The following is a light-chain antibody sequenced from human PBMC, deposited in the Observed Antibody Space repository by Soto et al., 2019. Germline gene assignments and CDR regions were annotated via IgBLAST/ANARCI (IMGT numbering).Light chain of an antibody. V-gene: IGKV3D-15*01. CDR3: QHYNNWPRSIT. CDR2: GAS. Sequence: EVVMTQSPATLSVSPGETTRLSCRASQSINSDVAWYQQKVGQTPRLLIHGASTRATGIAARLSGSGSGTEFTLTISGLQSEDFALYYCQHYNNWPRSITFGQGTRLEIK. J-gene: IGKJ5*01. CDR1: QSINSD.